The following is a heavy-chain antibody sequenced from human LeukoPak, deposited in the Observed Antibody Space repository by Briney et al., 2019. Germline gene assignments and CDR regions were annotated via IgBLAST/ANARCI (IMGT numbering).Heavy chain of an antibody. V-gene: IGHV4-30-2*01. Sequence: TSQTLSLTCAVSGGSISSGGYSWSWIRQPPGKGPEWIGYIYHSGSTYYNPSLKSRVTISVDRSKNQFSLKLSSVTAADTAVYYCAGERARDTAMVFDYWGQGTLVTVSS. CDR2: IYHSGST. J-gene: IGHJ4*02. D-gene: IGHD5-18*01. CDR3: AGERARDTAMVFDY. CDR1: GGSISSGGYS.